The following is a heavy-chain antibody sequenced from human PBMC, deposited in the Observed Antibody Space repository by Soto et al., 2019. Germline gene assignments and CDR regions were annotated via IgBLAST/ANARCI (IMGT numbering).Heavy chain of an antibody. D-gene: IGHD1-20*01. CDR2: IYYSGCT. J-gene: IGHJ5*02. Sequence: QVQLQESGPGLVKPSQTLSLTCSVSGGSISSGGYYWSWIRQHPGKGLEWIGYIYYSGCTYYNPSLKSRVTISVDTSKNQFSLKLSSVTAADTAVYYCARELTGTTAWIDPWGQGTLVTVSS. CDR3: ARELTGTTAWIDP. V-gene: IGHV4-31*03. CDR1: GGSISSGGYY.